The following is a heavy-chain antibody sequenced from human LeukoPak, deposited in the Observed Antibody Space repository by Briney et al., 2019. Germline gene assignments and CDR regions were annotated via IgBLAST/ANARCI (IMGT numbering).Heavy chain of an antibody. V-gene: IGHV1-2*02. J-gene: IGHJ5*02. CDR1: GYTFTGYY. D-gene: IGHD2-2*01. Sequence: ASVKVSCKASGYTFTGYYMHWVRQAPGQGLEWMGWINPNSGGTNYAQKFQGRVTMTRDTSISTAYMELSSLRSEDTAVYYCAIAGVVPAAYNWFDPWGQGTLVTVSS. CDR3: AIAGVVPAAYNWFDP. CDR2: INPNSGGT.